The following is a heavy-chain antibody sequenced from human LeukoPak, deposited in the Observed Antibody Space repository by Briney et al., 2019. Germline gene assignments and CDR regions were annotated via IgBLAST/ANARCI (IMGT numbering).Heavy chain of an antibody. D-gene: IGHD5-18*01. V-gene: IGHV1-2*06. Sequence: GASVKVSCKASGYTFTGYYMHWVRQAPGQGLEWMGRINPSSGGTNYAQKFQGRVTMTRDTSISTAYMELSRLRSDDTAVYYCARDKGGVDTAMATYYYYYYGMDVWGQGTTVTVSS. CDR2: INPSSGGT. J-gene: IGHJ6*02. CDR1: GYTFTGYY. CDR3: ARDKGGVDTAMATYYYYYYGMDV.